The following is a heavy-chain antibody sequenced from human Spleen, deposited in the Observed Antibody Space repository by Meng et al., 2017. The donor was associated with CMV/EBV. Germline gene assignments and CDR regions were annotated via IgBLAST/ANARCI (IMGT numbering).Heavy chain of an antibody. CDR3: ARDRGNYDFWSGHVLYYYYGMDV. D-gene: IGHD3-3*01. CDR1: GFTFSSYA. Sequence: LSLTCAASGFTFSSYAMHWVRQAPGKGLEWVAVISYDGSNKYYADSVKGRFTISRDNSKNTLYLQMNSLRAEDTAVYYCARDRGNYDFWSGHVLYYYYGMDVWGQGTTVTVSS. V-gene: IGHV3-30*04. J-gene: IGHJ6*02. CDR2: ISYDGSNK.